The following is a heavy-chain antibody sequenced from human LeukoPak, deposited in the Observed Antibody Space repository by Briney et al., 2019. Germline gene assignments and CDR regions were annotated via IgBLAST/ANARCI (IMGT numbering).Heavy chain of an antibody. V-gene: IGHV3-30*02. CDR1: GFTFSSYG. CDR2: IRYDGSYK. Sequence: PGGSLRLSCAASGFTFSSYGIHWVRQAPGKGLEWVAFIRYDGSYKYYADSVKGRFTISRDNSKSTLSLQMNSLRAEDTAIYYCATYRQVLLPFESWGQGTLVTVSS. J-gene: IGHJ4*02. CDR3: ATYRQVLLPFES. D-gene: IGHD2-8*02.